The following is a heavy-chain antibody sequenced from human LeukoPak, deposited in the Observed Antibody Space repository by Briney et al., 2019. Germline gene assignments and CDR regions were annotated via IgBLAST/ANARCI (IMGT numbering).Heavy chain of an antibody. CDR3: ATWPGIVPAAIDY. D-gene: IGHD2-2*02. CDR1: GFTFSSYA. CDR2: ISSSSSYI. Sequence: PGGSLRLSYAASGFTFSSYAMNWVRQAPGKGLEWVSSISSSSSYIYYADSVKGRFTISRDNAKNSLYLQMNSLRAEDTAVYYCATWPGIVPAAIDYWGQGTLVTVSS. V-gene: IGHV3-21*01. J-gene: IGHJ4*02.